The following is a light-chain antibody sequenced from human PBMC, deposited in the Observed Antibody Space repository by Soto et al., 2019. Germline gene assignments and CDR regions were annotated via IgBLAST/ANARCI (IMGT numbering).Light chain of an antibody. J-gene: IGKJ2*01. V-gene: IGKV3-11*01. CDR3: QQRSSWPRT. Sequence: EIVLTQSPATLSLSPGEGATLSCRASPSVSSNLAWYQQTPGQAPRLLIYDASNRATGVPARFSGSGSGTDFTLTISSREPEDFAVYYCQQRSSWPRTFGQGTKLEIK. CDR2: DAS. CDR1: PSVSSN.